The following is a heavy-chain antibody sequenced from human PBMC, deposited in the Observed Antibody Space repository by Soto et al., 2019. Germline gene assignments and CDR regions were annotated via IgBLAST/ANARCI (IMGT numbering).Heavy chain of an antibody. Sequence: EVQLVESGGGLVQPGGSLRLSCAASGFTFSSYDMHWVRQATGKGLEWVSAIGTAGDTYYPGSVKGRFTISRENAKNSLYLQMKSLRAGDGDVYYCQIGQRTPGKRGGVAFDIWGPGTMVTVSS. CDR1: GFTFSSYD. V-gene: IGHV3-13*01. CDR2: IGTAGDT. CDR3: QIGQRTPGKRGGVAFDI. J-gene: IGHJ3*02. D-gene: IGHD1-1*01.